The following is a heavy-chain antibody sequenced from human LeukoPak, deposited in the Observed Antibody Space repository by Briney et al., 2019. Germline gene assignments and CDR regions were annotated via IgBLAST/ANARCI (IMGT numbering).Heavy chain of an antibody. CDR3: ARDLGYSYGPSDY. Sequence: GGSLRLSCAASGFAFSSYSMNCVRQAPVKGLEWVSSISSSSSYIYYADSVKGRFTISRDNAKNSLYLQMNSLRAEDTAVYYCARDLGYSYGPSDYWGQGTLVTVSS. D-gene: IGHD5-18*01. CDR1: GFAFSSYS. CDR2: ISSSSSYI. V-gene: IGHV3-21*01. J-gene: IGHJ4*02.